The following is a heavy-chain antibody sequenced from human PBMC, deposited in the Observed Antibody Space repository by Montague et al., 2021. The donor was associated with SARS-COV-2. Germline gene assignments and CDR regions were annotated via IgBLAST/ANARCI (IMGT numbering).Heavy chain of an antibody. J-gene: IGHJ4*02. V-gene: IGHV4-39*01. D-gene: IGHD4/OR15-4a*01. CDR3: ATHTDNAGKTMDF. Sequence: SETLSLTCTVSGGSISNNDYYWGWIRPSPGKGLEWIVSSLYGNTTFYNPSLHSRLTISADTTKNQFSLKLSSVTAADAAVYYCATHTDNAGKTMDFWGQGTLVTVSS. CDR2: SLYGNTT. CDR1: GGSISNNDYY.